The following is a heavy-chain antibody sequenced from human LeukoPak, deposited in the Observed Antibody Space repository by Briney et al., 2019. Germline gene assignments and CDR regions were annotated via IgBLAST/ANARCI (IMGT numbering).Heavy chain of an antibody. CDR1: GYTFAKLY. CDR3: ARDNRGERTPGWGYGGFDI. D-gene: IGHD3-16*01. Sequence: ASVKVSCKASGYTFAKLYIHWVRQAPGQGLEWMGIINISGGTTSYAQKFQGRVSMTRDTSTSTVYMELSSLRSEDTAVYYCARDNRGERTPGWGYGGFDIWGQGTMVSVSS. V-gene: IGHV1-46*01. J-gene: IGHJ3*02. CDR2: INISGGTT.